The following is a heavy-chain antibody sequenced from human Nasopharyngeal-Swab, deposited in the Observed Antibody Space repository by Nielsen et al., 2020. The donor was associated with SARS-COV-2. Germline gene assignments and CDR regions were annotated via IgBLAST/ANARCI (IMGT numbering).Heavy chain of an antibody. Sequence: SETLSLTCTVSGGSIDTYYWNWIRQPPGKELEWIGYISYSGATKYNPYLEGRVTISLDTSKNQFFLMLSAVTAADTAVYFCARKYGSGSYIGFDPWGQGTLVTVSS. CDR1: GGSIDTYY. J-gene: IGHJ5*02. V-gene: IGHV4-59*01. CDR2: ISYSGAT. CDR3: ARKYGSGSYIGFDP. D-gene: IGHD3-10*01.